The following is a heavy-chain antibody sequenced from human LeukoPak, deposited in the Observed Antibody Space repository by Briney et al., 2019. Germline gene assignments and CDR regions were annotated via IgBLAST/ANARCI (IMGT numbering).Heavy chain of an antibody. CDR1: GGTFSSYA. J-gene: IGHJ4*02. CDR2: IIPIFGTA. CDR3: ARGIAAAGTHFDY. Sequence: ASVKVSCKASGGTFSSYAISWVRQAPGQGLEWMGGIIPIFGTANYAQKFQGRVTITTDESTSTAYMELSSLRSEDTAVYYCARGIAAAGTHFDYWGQGTLVTVSS. D-gene: IGHD6-13*01. V-gene: IGHV1-69*05.